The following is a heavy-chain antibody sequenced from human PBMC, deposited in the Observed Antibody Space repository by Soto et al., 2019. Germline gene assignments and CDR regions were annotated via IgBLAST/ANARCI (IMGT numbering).Heavy chain of an antibody. CDR2: IIPICGTV. V-gene: IGHV1-69*12. J-gene: IGHJ6*02. CDR3: AKGAVAGTPTSYYYYGMDV. CDR1: GGTFRTYA. Sequence: QVQLLQSGAEVKKPGSSVRVSCEASGGTFRTYAISWVRQAPGQGLEWMGEIIPICGTVNYAQKFQGRVTITADESTTTVYVDLRSLRSEDTAVYYCAKGAVAGTPTSYYYYGMDVWGQGTTVTVSS. D-gene: IGHD6-19*01.